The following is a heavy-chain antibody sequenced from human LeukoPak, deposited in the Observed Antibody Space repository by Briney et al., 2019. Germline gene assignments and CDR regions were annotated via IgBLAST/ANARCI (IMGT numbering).Heavy chain of an antibody. CDR3: ARETIDYYYYGMDV. Sequence: SVKVSCKASGGTFSSYAIRWVRQAPGQGLEWMGRIIPILGIANYAQKFQGRVTITADKSTSTAYMELSSLRSEDTAVYYCARETIDYYYYGMDVWGQGTTVTVSS. CDR1: GGTFSSYA. J-gene: IGHJ6*02. D-gene: IGHD4/OR15-4a*01. CDR2: IIPILGIA. V-gene: IGHV1-69*04.